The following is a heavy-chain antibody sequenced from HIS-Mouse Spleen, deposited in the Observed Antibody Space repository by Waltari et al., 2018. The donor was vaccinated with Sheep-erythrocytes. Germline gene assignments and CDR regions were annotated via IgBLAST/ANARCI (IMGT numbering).Heavy chain of an antibody. J-gene: IGHJ4*02. CDR1: GFTFSSYS. CDR2: ISSSSSYI. CDR3: ARAGYSGEYYFDY. Sequence: EVQLVESGGGLVKPGGSLRLSCAASGFTFSSYSMNWVRKAPGKGLEWVSSISSSSSYIYYADSVKGRFTISRDNAKNSLYLQMNSLRAEDTAVYYCARAGYSGEYYFDYWGQGTLVTVSS. D-gene: IGHD5-12*01. V-gene: IGHV3-21*01.